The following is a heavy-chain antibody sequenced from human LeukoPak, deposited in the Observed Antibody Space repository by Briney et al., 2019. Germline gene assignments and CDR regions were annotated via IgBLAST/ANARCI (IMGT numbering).Heavy chain of an antibody. V-gene: IGHV4-34*01. J-gene: IGHJ6*03. D-gene: IGHD3-10*01. Sequence: SETLSLTCAVYGGSFSGYYWSWIRQPPGKGLEWIGEINHSGSTNYNPSLKSRVTISVDTSKNQFSLKLSSVTAADTAVYYCARTGNVWFGELFSYYYMDVWGKGTTVTISS. CDR3: ARTGNVWFGELFSYYYMDV. CDR1: GGSFSGYY. CDR2: INHSGST.